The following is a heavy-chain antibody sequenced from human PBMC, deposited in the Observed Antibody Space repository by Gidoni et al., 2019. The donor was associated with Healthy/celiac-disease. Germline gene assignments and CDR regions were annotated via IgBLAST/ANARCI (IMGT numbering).Heavy chain of an antibody. Sequence: QVQLQQWGAGLLMPSEPLSLTCAVHVGSFSVYYWSWIRHPPGKGLEWIGEINHSGSTNYNPSLKSRVTISVDTSKNQFSLKLSSVTAADTAVYYCARGLARDSSRSPVAGMDVWGQGTTVTVSS. CDR2: INHSGST. CDR1: VGSFSVYY. CDR3: ARGLARDSSRSPVAGMDV. V-gene: IGHV4-34*01. D-gene: IGHD6-13*01. J-gene: IGHJ6*02.